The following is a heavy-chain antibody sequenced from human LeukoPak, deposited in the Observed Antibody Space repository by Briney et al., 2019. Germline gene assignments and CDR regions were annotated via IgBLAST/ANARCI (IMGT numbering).Heavy chain of an antibody. CDR2: IIPIFGTA. Sequence: SVKVSCTASGYTFTSYYMHWVRQAPGQGLEWMGGIIPIFGTANYAQKFQGRVTITADESTSTAYMELSSLRSEDTAVYYCARAAYCGGDCYPSNFDYWGQGTLVTVSS. V-gene: IGHV1-69*13. J-gene: IGHJ4*02. CDR3: ARAAYCGGDCYPSNFDY. CDR1: GYTFTSYY. D-gene: IGHD2-21*02.